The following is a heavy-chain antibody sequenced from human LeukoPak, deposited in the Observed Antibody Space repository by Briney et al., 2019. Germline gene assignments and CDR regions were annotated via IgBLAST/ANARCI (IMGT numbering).Heavy chain of an antibody. CDR3: AKDRKAHSSSAGVDY. CDR1: GFTFSSYA. CDR2: ISGSGGST. D-gene: IGHD6-6*01. V-gene: IGHV3-23*01. J-gene: IGHJ4*02. Sequence: GGSLRLSCAASGFTFSSYAMSWVRQAPGKGLEWVSAISGSGGSTYYADSVKGRFTISRDNSKNTLYLQMNSLRAEDTAVYYCAKDRKAHSSSAGVDYWGQGTLVTVSS.